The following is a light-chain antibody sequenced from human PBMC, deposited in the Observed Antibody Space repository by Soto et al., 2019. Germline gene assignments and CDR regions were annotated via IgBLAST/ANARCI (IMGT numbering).Light chain of an antibody. Sequence: EIVMTQSPATLSVSSGERATLSCRASQSVNSNLAWYQQKPGQAPRLLIYGASARATGFPARFSGSGSGTEFTLTISSLQSEDFAVYYCQQYINWPYTFGQGTKVEIK. V-gene: IGKV3-15*01. CDR2: GAS. CDR3: QQYINWPYT. CDR1: QSVNSN. J-gene: IGKJ2*01.